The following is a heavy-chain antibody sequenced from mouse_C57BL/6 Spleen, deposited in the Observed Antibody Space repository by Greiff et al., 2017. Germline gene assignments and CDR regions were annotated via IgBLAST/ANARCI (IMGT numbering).Heavy chain of an antibody. Sequence: QVQLQQPGAELVMPGASVKLSCKASGYTFTSYWMHWVKQRPGQGLEWIGEIDPSDSYTNYNQKFKGKSTLTVDKSSSTAYMQLSSLTSEDSAVYYCARYRDGGCAYWGQGTLVTVSA. CDR2: IDPSDSYT. D-gene: IGHD2-3*01. CDR3: ARYRDGGCAY. V-gene: IGHV1-69*01. CDR1: GYTFTSYW. J-gene: IGHJ3*01.